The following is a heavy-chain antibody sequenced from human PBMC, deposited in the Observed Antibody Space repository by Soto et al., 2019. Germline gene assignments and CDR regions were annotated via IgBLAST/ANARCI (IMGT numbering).Heavy chain of an antibody. CDR2: ISGSGGTT. CDR1: GFSFSSYA. J-gene: IGHJ4*02. V-gene: IGHV3-23*01. CDR3: AKDRPHPDFGDYSYYFDY. D-gene: IGHD4-17*01. Sequence: GGSLRLSCAASGFSFSSYAMSWVRQAPGKGLEWVSIISGSGGTTYYADSVKGRFTISRDNSKNTLYLQMNNLRAEDTAVYYCAKDRPHPDFGDYSYYFDYWGQGTLVTVSS.